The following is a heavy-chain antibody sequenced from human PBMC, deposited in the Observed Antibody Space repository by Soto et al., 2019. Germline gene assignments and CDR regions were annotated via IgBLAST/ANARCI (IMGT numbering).Heavy chain of an antibody. V-gene: IGHV4-31*03. CDR2: IHYSGST. D-gene: IGHD3-10*01. CDR1: GGSISSGGYY. CDR3: ARGVTMVRGVIHTPYFDY. Sequence: QVQLQESGPGLVKPSQTLSLTCTVSGGSISSGGYYWSWIRQHPGKGLEWIGYIHYSGSTHYNPSLKSRVTISVDTSKNQSSLKVSSVTAADTAVYYCARGVTMVRGVIHTPYFDYWGQGTLVTVSS. J-gene: IGHJ4*02.